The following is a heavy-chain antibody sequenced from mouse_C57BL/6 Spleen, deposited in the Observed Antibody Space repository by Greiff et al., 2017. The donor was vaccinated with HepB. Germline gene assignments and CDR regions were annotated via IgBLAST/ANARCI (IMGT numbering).Heavy chain of an antibody. Sequence: VQLQQSGAELVKPGASVKISCKASGYAFSSYWMNWVKQRPGKGLEWIGQIYPGDGDTNYNGKFKGKATLTADKSSSTAYMQLSSLTSEDSAVYFCAREGFFVTTDYYFDYWGQGTTLTVSS. CDR2: IYPGDGDT. V-gene: IGHV1-80*01. D-gene: IGHD1-1*01. CDR3: AREGFFVTTDYYFDY. J-gene: IGHJ2*01. CDR1: GYAFSSYW.